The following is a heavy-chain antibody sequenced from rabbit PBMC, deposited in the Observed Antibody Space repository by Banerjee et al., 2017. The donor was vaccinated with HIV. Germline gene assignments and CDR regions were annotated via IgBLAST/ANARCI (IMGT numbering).Heavy chain of an antibody. CDR3: VTARIYDDYDRYYFNL. Sequence: QEQLEESGGDLVKPGASLTLTCTASGFSFSSSYYMCWVRQAPGKGLEWIGCIYAGSSGTTYYASWAKGRFTISKTSSTVDLKMTSLTAADTATYFCVTARIYDDYDRYYFNLWGQGTLVTVS. CDR2: IYAGSSGTT. V-gene: IGHV1S45*01. J-gene: IGHJ4*01. CDR1: GFSFSSSYY. D-gene: IGHD2-1*01.